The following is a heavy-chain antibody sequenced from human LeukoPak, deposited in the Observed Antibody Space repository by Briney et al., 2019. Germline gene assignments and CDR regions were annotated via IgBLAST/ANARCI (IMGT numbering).Heavy chain of an antibody. J-gene: IGHJ4*02. Sequence: SETLSLTCIVSGGSISSDTSHWGWIRQPPGKGLEWIGSIHYTGRTYYNPSLKSRVTISVDTSKSQFSLKLPSVTAADTAVYYCGRTWGYYFDYWGQGTLVTVSS. D-gene: IGHD3-16*01. V-gene: IGHV4-39*07. CDR2: IHYTGRT. CDR1: GGSISSDTSH. CDR3: GRTWGYYFDY.